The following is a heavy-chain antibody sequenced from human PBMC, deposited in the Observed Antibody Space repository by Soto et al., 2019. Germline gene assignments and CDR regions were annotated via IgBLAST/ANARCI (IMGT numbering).Heavy chain of an antibody. V-gene: IGHV3-33*01. CDR1: GFTFSSYG. Sequence: PGGSLRLSCAASGFTFSSYGMHWVRQAPGKGLEWVAVIWYDGSNKYYADSVKGRFTISRDNSKNTLYLHMNSLRAEDTAVYYCARDRDSFHDAFDIWGQGTMVTISS. J-gene: IGHJ3*02. CDR2: IWYDGSNK. CDR3: ARDRDSFHDAFDI. D-gene: IGHD3-10*01.